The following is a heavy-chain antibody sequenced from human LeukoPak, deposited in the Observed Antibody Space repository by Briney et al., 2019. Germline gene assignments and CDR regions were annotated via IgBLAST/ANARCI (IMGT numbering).Heavy chain of an antibody. V-gene: IGHV4-61*02. CDR3: ARVTGYRIEDYFDY. CDR2: ISSSGST. J-gene: IGHJ4*02. D-gene: IGHD6-13*01. CDR1: GDSISSGDYY. Sequence: SETLSLTCTVSGDSISSGDYYWSWIRQPAGKGLEWIGRISSSGSTNYNPSLKSRVTISVDTSKNQFSLKLRSVTAADTAVYYCARVTGYRIEDYFDYWGQGTLVTVSS.